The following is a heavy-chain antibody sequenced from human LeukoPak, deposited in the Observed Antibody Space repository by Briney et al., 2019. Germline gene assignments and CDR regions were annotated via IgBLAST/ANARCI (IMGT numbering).Heavy chain of an antibody. J-gene: IGHJ4*02. CDR2: IYPGDSDT. V-gene: IGHV5-51*01. CDR3: ARQLHDYGDYGDY. CDR1: GYSFTSYW. Sequence: GESLKISCKGSGYSFTSYWMGWVRQMPGKGLEWMGIIYPGDSDTRYSPSFQGQVTISADKSISTAYLQWSSLKASDTAMYYCARQLHDYGDYGDYWGQGTLVTVSS. D-gene: IGHD4-17*01.